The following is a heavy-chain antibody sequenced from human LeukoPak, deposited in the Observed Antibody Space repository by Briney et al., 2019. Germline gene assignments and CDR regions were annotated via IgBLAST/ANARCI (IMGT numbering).Heavy chain of an antibody. J-gene: IGHJ6*02. CDR2: IYYSGST. Sequence: SETLSLTCTVSGGSISSGGHYWSWIRQHPGKGLEWIGNIYYSGSTNYNPSLKSRVTISVDTSKNQFSLKVSSVTAADTAVYYCARDQGTAAMDVWGQGTTVTVSS. D-gene: IGHD6-13*01. V-gene: IGHV4-31*03. CDR1: GGSISSGGHY. CDR3: ARDQGTAAMDV.